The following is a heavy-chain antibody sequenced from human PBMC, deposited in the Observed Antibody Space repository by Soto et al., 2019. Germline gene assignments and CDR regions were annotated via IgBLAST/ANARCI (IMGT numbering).Heavy chain of an antibody. D-gene: IGHD6-13*01. CDR3: AREQLQVVIPDY. CDR1: GFTFSSYW. J-gene: IGHJ4*02. Sequence: EVQLVESGGGLVQPGGSLRLSCAASGFTFSSYWMNWVRQAPGKGLEWVANIKQDGSEKYYVDSVKGRFPISRDNTKNSLYLQMNSLRAEDTAVYYCAREQLQVVIPDYWGQGTLVTVSS. V-gene: IGHV3-7*01. CDR2: IKQDGSEK.